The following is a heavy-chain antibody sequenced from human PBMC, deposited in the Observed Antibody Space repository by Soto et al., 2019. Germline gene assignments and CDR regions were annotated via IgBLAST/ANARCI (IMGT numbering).Heavy chain of an antibody. V-gene: IGHV4-59*01. CDR2: IHYSGST. CDR3: ARSGGSLDF. D-gene: IGHD2-15*01. Sequence: PSETLSLTCTVSGGSISSYYWSWIRQPPGKGLEWIGYIHYSGSTNYNPSLKSRVTISVDTSKNQFSLKLNSVTAADTAVYYCARSGGSLDFWGQGTLVTVSS. CDR1: GGSISSYY. J-gene: IGHJ4*02.